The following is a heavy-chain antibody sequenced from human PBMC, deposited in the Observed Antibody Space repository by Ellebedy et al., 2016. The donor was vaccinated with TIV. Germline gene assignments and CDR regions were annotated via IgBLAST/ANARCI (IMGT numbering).Heavy chain of an antibody. CDR1: GFTFTTFW. D-gene: IGHD1/OR15-1a*01. Sequence: GESLKISCAASGFTFTTFWMSWVRQAPGKGLEWVGNINQDGSEKCYGDSVKGRFTISRDNAKNSVSLQMNSLRAEDTAVYYCARENWYNDYWGQGTLVTVSS. V-gene: IGHV3-7*04. CDR2: INQDGSEK. CDR3: ARENWYNDY. J-gene: IGHJ4*02.